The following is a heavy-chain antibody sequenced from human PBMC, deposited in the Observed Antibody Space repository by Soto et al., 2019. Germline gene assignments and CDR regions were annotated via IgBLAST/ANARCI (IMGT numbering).Heavy chain of an antibody. V-gene: IGHV1-69*13. CDR2: IIPIFGTA. D-gene: IGHD6-19*01. CDR3: ARNRGSSGWFTHENWFEP. J-gene: IGHJ5*02. Sequence: SVKVSCKASGCTFSSYAISWVRQAPGQGLEWMGGIIPIFGTANYAQKFQGRVTITADESTSTAYMELSSLRSEDTAVYYCARNRGSSGWFTHENWFEPWGQGTLVTVSS. CDR1: GCTFSSYA.